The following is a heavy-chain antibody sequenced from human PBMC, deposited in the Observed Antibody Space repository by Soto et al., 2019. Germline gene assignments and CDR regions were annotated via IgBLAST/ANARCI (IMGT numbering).Heavy chain of an antibody. CDR1: GFSFRSYC. CDR3: AREGAYGSGWYSNYYGMDV. D-gene: IGHD6-19*01. CDR2: IRQDGSEK. Sequence: GGSLRLSCAVSGFSFRSYCMSWVRQPPGKGLEWVAVIRQDGSEKYYVDSLKGRFTISRDNAKNSLYLQLNSLRAEDTAVYYCAREGAYGSGWYSNYYGMDVWGQGTSVTVSS. J-gene: IGHJ6*02. V-gene: IGHV3-7*05.